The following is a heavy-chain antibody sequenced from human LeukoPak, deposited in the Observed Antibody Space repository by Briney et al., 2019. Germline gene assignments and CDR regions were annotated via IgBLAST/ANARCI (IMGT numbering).Heavy chain of an antibody. J-gene: IGHJ4*02. CDR2: INHSGST. V-gene: IGHV4-34*01. CDR3: ARGFIFSGYGYQFDY. D-gene: IGHD5-18*01. CDR1: GGSFSGYY. Sequence: SETLSLTCAVYGGSFSGYYWSWIRQPPGEGLEWIGEINHSGSTNYNPSLKSRVTISVDTSKNQFSLKLSSVTAADTAVYYCARGFIFSGYGYQFDYWGQGTLVTVSS.